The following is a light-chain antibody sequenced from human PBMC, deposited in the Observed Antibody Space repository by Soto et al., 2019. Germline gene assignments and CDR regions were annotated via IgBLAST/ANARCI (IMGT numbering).Light chain of an antibody. CDR3: QEYNAWAYT. J-gene: IGKJ2*01. CDR1: QSLSRN. Sequence: EIVMTQSPATLSVSPGERATLSCRASQSLSRNLAWYQQKPGQAPRLIIYDASTRATGIPARFSGSGSGTEFTLTIGSLQSEDFAVYYCQEYNAWAYTFGQGTKLEIK. V-gene: IGKV3-15*01. CDR2: DAS.